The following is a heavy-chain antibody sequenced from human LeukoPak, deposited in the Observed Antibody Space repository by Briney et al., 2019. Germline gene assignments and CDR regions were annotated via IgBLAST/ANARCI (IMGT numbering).Heavy chain of an antibody. Sequence: ASVRVSCKASGYTFTTYSLSWVRQAPGQGLEWMGWISAYNGNTNYAQKVQDRVTMTRDTSTSTVYMELRSLRSDDTAVYYCARAHYGGRPGDWYHDLWGRGTLVTVSS. J-gene: IGHJ2*01. V-gene: IGHV1-18*01. D-gene: IGHD4-23*01. CDR2: ISAYNGNT. CDR3: ARAHYGGRPGDWYHDL. CDR1: GYTFTTYS.